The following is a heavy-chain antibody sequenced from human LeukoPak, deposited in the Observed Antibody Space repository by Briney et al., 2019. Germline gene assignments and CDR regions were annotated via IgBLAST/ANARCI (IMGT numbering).Heavy chain of an antibody. CDR1: GFTISSYA. D-gene: IGHD3-10*01. Sequence: GGSLRLSCAASGFTISSYAMHWVRQAPGKGLEWVAVISYDGSNKYYADSVKGRFTISKDDSKNTLYLQMNSLRADDTAIYYCARAAFGESLPDHWGQGTLVTVSS. V-gene: IGHV3-30-3*01. CDR3: ARAAFGESLPDH. CDR2: ISYDGSNK. J-gene: IGHJ4*02.